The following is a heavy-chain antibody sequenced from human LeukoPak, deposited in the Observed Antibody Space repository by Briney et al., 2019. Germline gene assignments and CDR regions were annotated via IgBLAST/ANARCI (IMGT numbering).Heavy chain of an antibody. CDR3: ARTCSSTSCFDY. V-gene: IGHV1-2*02. Sequence: ASVKVSCKASGYTLTSYGISWVRQAPGQGLEWMGWINPNSGGTNYAQKFQGRATMTRDTSISTAYMELSRLRSDDTAVYYCARTCSSTSCFDYWGQGTLVTVSS. CDR2: INPNSGGT. CDR1: GYTLTSYG. D-gene: IGHD2-2*01. J-gene: IGHJ4*02.